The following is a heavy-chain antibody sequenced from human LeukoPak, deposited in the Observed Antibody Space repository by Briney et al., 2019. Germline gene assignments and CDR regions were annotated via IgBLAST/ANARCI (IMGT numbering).Heavy chain of an antibody. V-gene: IGHV3-33*08. D-gene: IGHD2-21*01. CDR1: GFTFSSYA. Sequence: PGGSLRLSCAASGFTFSSYAMHWVRQAPGKGLEWVAVIWFDGSNKYYADSVEGRFTISRDNSKNTLYLQMNSLRAEDTSVYYCARDVVRGPYYYFDYWGQGTLVTVSS. CDR2: IWFDGSNK. CDR3: ARDVVRGPYYYFDY. J-gene: IGHJ4*02.